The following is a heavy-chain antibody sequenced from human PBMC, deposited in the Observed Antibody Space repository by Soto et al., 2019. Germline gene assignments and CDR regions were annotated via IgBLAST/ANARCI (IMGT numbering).Heavy chain of an antibody. V-gene: IGHV3-23*01. J-gene: IGHJ4*02. D-gene: IGHD3-9*01. CDR3: AKEIDILTGYYQNYFDY. Sequence: GGSLRLSCAASGFTFSSYAMSWVRQAPGKGLEWVSAISGSGGSTYYADSVKGRFTISRDNSKNTLYLQMNSLRAEDTAVYYCAKEIDILTGYYQNYFDYWGQETLVTVSS. CDR2: ISGSGGST. CDR1: GFTFSSYA.